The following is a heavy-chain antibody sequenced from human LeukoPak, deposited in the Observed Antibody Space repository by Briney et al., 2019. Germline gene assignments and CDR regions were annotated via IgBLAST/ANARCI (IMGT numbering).Heavy chain of an antibody. J-gene: IGHJ3*02. CDR2: IYYSGST. CDR3: AREACSSTSCYAFPDDAFDI. D-gene: IGHD2-2*01. CDR1: GGSISSSSYY. V-gene: IGHV4-39*07. Sequence: PSETLSLTCTVSGGSISSSSYYWGWIRQPPGKGLEWIGSIYYSGSTYYNPSLKSRVTISVDTSKNQFSLKLSSVTAADTAVYYCAREACSSTSCYAFPDDAFDIWGQGTMVTVPS.